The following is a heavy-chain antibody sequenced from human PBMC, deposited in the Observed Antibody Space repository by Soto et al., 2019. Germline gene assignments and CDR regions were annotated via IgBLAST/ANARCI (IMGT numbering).Heavy chain of an antibody. Sequence: QVQLVQSGAEVKKPGASVKVSCKASGYTFTSYDINWVRQAPGQGLEWMGWMNPNSGNTGYAQKFQGRVTMTRNTSISTAYRERSSLSSEDTAVYYCASGLGDVDPIFGCSDVWGQGTTVTVSS. CDR3: ASGLGDVDPIFGCSDV. D-gene: IGHD3-3*01. CDR1: GYTFTSYD. J-gene: IGHJ6*02. CDR2: MNPNSGNT. V-gene: IGHV1-8*01.